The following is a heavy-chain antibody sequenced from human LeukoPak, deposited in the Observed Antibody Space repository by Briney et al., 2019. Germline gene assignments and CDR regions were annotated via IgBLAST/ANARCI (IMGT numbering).Heavy chain of an antibody. CDR2: INHSGST. CDR1: GGSFSGYY. CDR3: ARGVYCSGGSCYGTALSYFDY. J-gene: IGHJ4*02. V-gene: IGHV4-34*01. Sequence: SETLSLTCAVYGGSFSGYYWSWIRQPPGKGLVWIGEINHSGSTNYNPSLKSRVTISVDTSKNQFSLKLSSVTAADTAVYYCARGVYCSGGSCYGTALSYFDYWGQGTLVTVSS. D-gene: IGHD2-15*01.